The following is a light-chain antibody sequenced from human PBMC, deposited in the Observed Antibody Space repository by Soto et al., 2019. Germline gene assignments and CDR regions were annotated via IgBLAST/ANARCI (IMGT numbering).Light chain of an antibody. CDR1: QTVRNNY. Sequence: EFCLTQSPGPLSLSPGERATLSCRASQTVRNNYLAWYQQKPGQAPRLLIYDASSRATGIPDRFSGGGSGTDFTLTISRLEPEDFAVYYCQQFSSYPLTFGGGTKVDIK. CDR3: QQFSSYPLT. J-gene: IGKJ4*01. V-gene: IGKV3-20*01. CDR2: DAS.